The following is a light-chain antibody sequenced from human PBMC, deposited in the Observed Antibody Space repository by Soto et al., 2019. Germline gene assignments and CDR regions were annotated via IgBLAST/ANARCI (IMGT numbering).Light chain of an antibody. V-gene: IGKV3-15*01. J-gene: IGKJ4*01. Sequence: EIGMTQSPATLSVSPGERATLSCRASQSVSSNLAWYQQKPGQAPRLLIYGASTRATGIPDRFSGSGSGTEFTLTLSSLQSEDFAVYYCQQYNNWPPLTFGGGTKVEIK. CDR1: QSVSSN. CDR2: GAS. CDR3: QQYNNWPPLT.